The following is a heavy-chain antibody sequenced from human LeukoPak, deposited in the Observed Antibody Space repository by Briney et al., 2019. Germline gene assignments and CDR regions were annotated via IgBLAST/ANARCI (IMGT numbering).Heavy chain of an antibody. CDR2: IIPILGIA. CDR3: AREPRMTFGRASDAFDI. CDR1: GGTFSSYA. Sequence: ASVKVSCKASGGTFSSYAISWVRQAPGQGLEWMGRIIPILGIANYAQKFQGRVTITADKSTSTAYMELSSLRSEDTTVYYCAREPRMTFGRASDAFDIWGQGTMVTVSS. V-gene: IGHV1-69*04. J-gene: IGHJ3*02. D-gene: IGHD2/OR15-2a*01.